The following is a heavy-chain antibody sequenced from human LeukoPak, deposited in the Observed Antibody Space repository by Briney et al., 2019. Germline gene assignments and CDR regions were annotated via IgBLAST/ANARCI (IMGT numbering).Heavy chain of an antibody. CDR3: AKGPTYSSSSLFDY. CDR2: ISWNGGTI. V-gene: IGHV3-9*03. Sequence: GGSLRLSCAASGFTFHDYAMHWVRQASGKGLEWVSGISWNGGTIDYADSVKGRFTISRDNAKNSLYLQTNSLRPEDMALYYCAKGPTYSSSSLFDYWGQGILVAVSS. D-gene: IGHD6-6*01. CDR1: GFTFHDYA. J-gene: IGHJ4*02.